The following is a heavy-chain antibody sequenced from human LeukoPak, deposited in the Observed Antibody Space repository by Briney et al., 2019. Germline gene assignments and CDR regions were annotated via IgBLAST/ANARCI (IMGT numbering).Heavy chain of an antibody. CDR2: IYSGTST. Sequence: GGSLRLSCAASGFTFSDYYMSWIRQAPGKGLEWVSLIYSGTSTYYADSVKGRFTISSDNSKNTLYLQMNSLRAEDTAVYYCARDRYFDYWGQGTLVTVSS. CDR1: GFTFSDYY. CDR3: ARDRYFDY. J-gene: IGHJ4*02. V-gene: IGHV3-53*01.